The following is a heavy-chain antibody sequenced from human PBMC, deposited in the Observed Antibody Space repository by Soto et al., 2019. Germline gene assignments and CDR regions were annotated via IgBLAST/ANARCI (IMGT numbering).Heavy chain of an antibody. CDR2: INHSGST. D-gene: IGHD6-6*01. J-gene: IGHJ4*02. CDR3: ARGRGSSSSLGY. CDR1: GGSFSGYY. V-gene: IGHV4-34*01. Sequence: SETLSLTCAVYGGSFSGYYWSWIRQPPGKGLEWIGEINHSGSTNYNPSLKSRVTISVDTSKNQFSLKLSSVTAADTAVYYCARGRGSSSSLGYWGQGTLVTVSS.